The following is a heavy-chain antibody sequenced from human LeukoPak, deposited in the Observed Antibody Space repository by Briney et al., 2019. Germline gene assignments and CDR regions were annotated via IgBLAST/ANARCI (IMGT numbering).Heavy chain of an antibody. J-gene: IGHJ4*02. Sequence: GGSLRLSCAASGFTFSSYAMSWVRQAPGKGLEWVSAISGSRTSTYYADSVKGRFTISRDNSKNTLYLQMNSLRAEDTALYYCAKDQLNRFCSGGHCSTTHDYWGQGTLVTVSS. V-gene: IGHV3-23*01. CDR2: ISGSRTST. CDR1: GFTFSSYA. CDR3: AKDQLNRFCSGGHCSTTHDY. D-gene: IGHD2-15*01.